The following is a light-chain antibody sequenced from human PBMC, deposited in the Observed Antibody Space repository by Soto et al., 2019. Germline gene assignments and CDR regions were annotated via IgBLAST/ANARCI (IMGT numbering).Light chain of an antibody. CDR2: LAS. Sequence: DVVMTQSPLSLPVTLGQPASISCRSSQSLLHTNGYNYLDWYLQQPRQSPQPLIYLASTRSSGVPDTLSGSGSGTDFTLKISSVEAEDVGVYYCMQVLQSPITCGQGTRLEIK. V-gene: IGKV2-28*01. J-gene: IGKJ5*01. CDR3: MQVLQSPIT. CDR1: QSLLHTNGYNY.